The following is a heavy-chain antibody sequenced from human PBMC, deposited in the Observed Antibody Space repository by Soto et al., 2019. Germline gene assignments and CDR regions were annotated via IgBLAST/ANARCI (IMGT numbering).Heavy chain of an antibody. V-gene: IGHV4-59*01. Sequence: SETLSLTCTVSGGSISGYYWSWIRQPPGRGLEWIGNVYYSGGAKYNPSVKRRVSISVDTSKNQFSLNLSSVTAADTAVYYCTRDGDGRMTTNPYYYYGMDVWGPGITVTVSS. CDR1: GGSISGYY. CDR3: TRDGDGRMTTNPYYYYGMDV. D-gene: IGHD2-21*02. CDR2: VYYSGGA. J-gene: IGHJ6*02.